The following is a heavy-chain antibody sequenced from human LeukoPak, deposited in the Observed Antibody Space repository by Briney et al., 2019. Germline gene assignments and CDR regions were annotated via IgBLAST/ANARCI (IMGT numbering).Heavy chain of an antibody. Sequence: GGSLRLSCAASGFTFSSYWMHCVRHAPGKGLVWVGRINPGGSSITYADSVKGRFTISRDNAKNTLYLQMDSLRAEDTGVYYCARSNQADDYWGQGTLVTVSS. CDR3: ARSNQADDY. V-gene: IGHV3-74*01. J-gene: IGHJ4*02. D-gene: IGHD1-14*01. CDR1: GFTFSSYW. CDR2: INPGGSSI.